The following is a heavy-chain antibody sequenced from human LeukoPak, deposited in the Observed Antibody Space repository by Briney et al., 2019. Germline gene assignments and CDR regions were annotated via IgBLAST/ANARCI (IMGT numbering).Heavy chain of an antibody. CDR3: AKDGDSGDSDY. CDR1: GFTFSNYG. V-gene: IGHV3-30*18. J-gene: IGHJ4*02. D-gene: IGHD3-10*01. CDR2: ISHDGSNK. Sequence: GGSLRLSCAASGFTFSNYGMHWVRQAPGKGLEWVAVISHDGSNKYYADSVRGRFTISRDNSKNTLYLQMNSLGAEDTAVYYCAKDGDSGDSDYWGQGTLVTVSS.